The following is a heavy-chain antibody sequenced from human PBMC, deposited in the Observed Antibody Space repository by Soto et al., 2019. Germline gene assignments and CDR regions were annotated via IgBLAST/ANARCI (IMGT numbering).Heavy chain of an antibody. CDR2: IIPIFGTA. Sequence: QVQLVQSGAAVKKTGSSVKVSCTASVGTFSSYAISWVRQTPGQGLEWMGVIIPIFGTANYAPKFQGRVTMTAYASTSTAYMELSSLRSEDTSVYYCARGPKDSSSSGGFYPCCQGNLVTVAS. CDR1: VGTFSSYA. CDR3: ARGPKDSSSSGGFYP. J-gene: IGHJ5*02. D-gene: IGHD6-13*01. V-gene: IGHV1-69*01.